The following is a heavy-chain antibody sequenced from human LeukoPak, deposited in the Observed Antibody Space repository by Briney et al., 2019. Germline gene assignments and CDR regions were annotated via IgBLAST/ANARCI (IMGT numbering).Heavy chain of an antibody. CDR2: ISSNGGST. CDR1: GFTFSSYA. J-gene: IGHJ6*02. D-gene: IGHD3-3*01. V-gene: IGHV3-64D*09. CDR3: VKPNYDFWSGYQYYGMDV. Sequence: GGSLRLSCSASGFTFSSYAMHWVRQAPGKGPEYVSSISSNGGSTYYADSVKGRFTISRDNSKNTLYLQMSSLRPDDTAVYFCVKPNYDFWSGYQYYGMDVWGQGTTVTVSS.